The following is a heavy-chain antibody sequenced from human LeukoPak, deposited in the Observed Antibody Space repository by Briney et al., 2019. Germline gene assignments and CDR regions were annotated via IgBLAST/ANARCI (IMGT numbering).Heavy chain of an antibody. CDR3: ARDRSYYDSSGYHRVDY. Sequence: GGSLRLSCVASGFTFSSYWMHWVRQDPRKGLVWVSRINGDGRNINYADSVRGRFTISRNNAKNTLYLQMNSLRAEDTAVYYCARDRSYYDSSGYHRVDYWGQGTLVTVSS. CDR1: GFTFSSYW. V-gene: IGHV3-74*01. CDR2: INGDGRNI. J-gene: IGHJ4*02. D-gene: IGHD3-22*01.